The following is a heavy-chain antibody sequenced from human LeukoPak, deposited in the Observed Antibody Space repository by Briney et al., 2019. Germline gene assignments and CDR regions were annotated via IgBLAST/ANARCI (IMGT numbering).Heavy chain of an antibody. D-gene: IGHD3-9*01. CDR3: AREYLGYFDWYNADDALDI. CDR2: IKGDGSST. J-gene: IGHJ3*02. CDR1: GFTFSSYW. V-gene: IGHV3-74*01. Sequence: GGSLRLSCAASGFTFSSYWMHWVRQAPGKGLVWVSRIKGDGSSTTYADSVKGRFTISRDNAKNTLYLQMNSLRAEDTAVYYCAREYLGYFDWYNADDALDIWGQGTMVTVSS.